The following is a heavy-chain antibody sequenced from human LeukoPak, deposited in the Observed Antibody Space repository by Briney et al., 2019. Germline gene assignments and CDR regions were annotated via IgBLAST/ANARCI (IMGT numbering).Heavy chain of an antibody. CDR1: GYTFTSYY. CDR2: ISAYNGNT. Sequence: ASVKVSCKASGYTFTSYYIHWVRQAPGQGLEWMGWISAYNGNTHYAQKLQGRVTMTRDMSTSTVYMELSSLRSEDTAVYYCARGTSYYDFWSGYYRTDSNNWFDPWGQGTLVTVSS. CDR3: ARGTSYYDFWSGYYRTDSNNWFDP. J-gene: IGHJ5*02. D-gene: IGHD3-3*01. V-gene: IGHV1-18*01.